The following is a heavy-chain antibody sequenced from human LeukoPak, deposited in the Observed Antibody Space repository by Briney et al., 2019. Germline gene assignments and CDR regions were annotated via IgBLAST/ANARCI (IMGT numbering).Heavy chain of an antibody. D-gene: IGHD6-13*01. CDR1: GYTFTGYY. V-gene: IGHV1-2*02. J-gene: IGHJ4*02. CDR2: INPNSGGT. Sequence: GASVKVSCKASGYTFTGYYMHWVRQAPGQGLEWMGWINPNSGGTNYAQKFQGRVTMTRDTSTSTAYMELSRLRSDDTAVYYCARSFPLAAAGMVDYWGQGTLVTVSS. CDR3: ARSFPLAAAGMVDY.